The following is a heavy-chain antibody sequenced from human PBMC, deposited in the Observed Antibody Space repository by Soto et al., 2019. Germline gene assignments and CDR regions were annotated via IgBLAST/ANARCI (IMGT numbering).Heavy chain of an antibody. Sequence: GGSMRLSCSASVVTFSSYAVSGVRKATGKGLEWVSAISGSGGSTYYADSVKGRFTISRDNSKNTLYLQMNSLRAEDTAVYYCAKDRPTACSSPSCYFVNWLDPRGQGTLVTVSS. D-gene: IGHD2-2*01. J-gene: IGHJ5*02. CDR3: AKDRPTACSSPSCYFVNWLDP. CDR2: ISGSGGST. CDR1: VVTFSSYA. V-gene: IGHV3-23*01.